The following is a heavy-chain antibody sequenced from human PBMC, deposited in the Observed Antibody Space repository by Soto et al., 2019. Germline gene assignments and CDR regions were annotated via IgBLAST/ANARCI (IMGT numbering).Heavy chain of an antibody. V-gene: IGHV1-18*01. J-gene: IGHJ4*02. D-gene: IGHD1-26*01. CDR3: ASRSGTYPYYFDY. CDR2: ISTYNGNT. CDR1: GYTFTSYG. Sequence: HVQLVQSGTEVKKPGASVKVSCKVSGYTFTSYGMSWVRQAPGQGLEWMGWISTYNGNTNYAQNFQGRVSMTTDTPTSAADTELRSLRSDDTAVYYCASRSGTYPYYFDYWGQGTLVTVSS.